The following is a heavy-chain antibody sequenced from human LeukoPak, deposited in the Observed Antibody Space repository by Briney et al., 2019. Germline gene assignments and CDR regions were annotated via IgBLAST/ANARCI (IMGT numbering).Heavy chain of an antibody. CDR1: GFTFSSYS. J-gene: IGHJ4*02. V-gene: IGHV3-48*01. D-gene: IGHD3-10*01. Sequence: GGSLRLSCAASGFTFSSYSMNWVRQAPGKGLERVSYISSSSSTIYYADSVKGRFTISRDNAKNSLYLQMNSLRAEDTAMYYCARVAVGGSGSYYPFDYWGQGTPVTVSS. CDR2: ISSSSSTI. CDR3: ARVAVGGSGSYYPFDY.